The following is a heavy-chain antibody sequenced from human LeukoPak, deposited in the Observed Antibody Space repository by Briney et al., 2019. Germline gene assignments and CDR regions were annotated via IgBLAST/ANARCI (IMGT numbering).Heavy chain of an antibody. J-gene: IGHJ4*02. V-gene: IGHV4-59*01. D-gene: IGHD5-24*01. Sequence: SEPLSLTCTVSGGSISSYYWSWIRQPPGKGLEWIGYVYYSGSTNYNPSLRSRVTLSVGTSKHPFSLKLSSVTAADTAVYYCARGSNPYQLDYWGQGTLVTVSS. CDR3: ARGSNPYQLDY. CDR2: VYYSGST. CDR1: GGSISSYY.